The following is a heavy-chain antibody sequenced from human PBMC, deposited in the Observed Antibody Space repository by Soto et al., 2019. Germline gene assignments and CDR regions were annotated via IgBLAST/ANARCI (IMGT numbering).Heavy chain of an antibody. J-gene: IGHJ6*02. Sequence: PGGSLRLSCAASGFTFSSYAMHWVRQAPGKGLEWVAVISYDGSNKYYADSVKGRFTISRDNSKNTLYLQMNSLRAEDTAVYYCARYSLRPRYYYYYGMEVWGQGTTVTVSS. CDR3: ARYSLRPRYYYYYGMEV. CDR1: GFTFSSYA. D-gene: IGHD2-15*01. CDR2: ISYDGSNK. V-gene: IGHV3-30-3*01.